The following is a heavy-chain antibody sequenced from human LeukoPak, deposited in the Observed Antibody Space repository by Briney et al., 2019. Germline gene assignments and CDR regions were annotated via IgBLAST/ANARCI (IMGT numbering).Heavy chain of an antibody. CDR3: ARATMVRGVISPY. D-gene: IGHD3-10*01. Sequence: ASVKVSCKASGYTFTGYYMHWVRQAPGQGLEWMGWINPNSGGTNYSQKFQGRVTMTRDTSISTAYMELSRLRSDDTAVYYCARATMVRGVISPYWGQGTLVTVSS. CDR1: GYTFTGYY. V-gene: IGHV1-2*02. CDR2: INPNSGGT. J-gene: IGHJ4*02.